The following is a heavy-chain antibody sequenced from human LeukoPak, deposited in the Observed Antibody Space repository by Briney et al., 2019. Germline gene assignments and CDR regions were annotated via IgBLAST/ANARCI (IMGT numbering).Heavy chain of an antibody. D-gene: IGHD6-19*01. CDR2: VYDSGST. V-gene: IGHV4-39*01. J-gene: IGHJ4*02. CDR1: GFTFRSYE. CDR3: ARLPPTESSGWGRPFDY. Sequence: LRLSCAASGFTFRSYEMNWVRQPPGKGLEWIGSVYDSGSTYYNPSLKSRVTISVDTSKNQFSLKLSSVTAADTAVFYCARLPPTESSGWGRPFDYWGQGTLVTVSS.